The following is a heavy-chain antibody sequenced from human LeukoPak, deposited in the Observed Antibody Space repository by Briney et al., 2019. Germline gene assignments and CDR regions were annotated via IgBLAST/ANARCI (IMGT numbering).Heavy chain of an antibody. V-gene: IGHV1-18*04. CDR1: GHTFTSYG. CDR2: ISAYNGNT. J-gene: IGHJ1*01. Sequence: ASVKLYCKASGHTFTSYGISWVRQAPGQGLESMAWISAYNGNTNYAQKLQGRVTMTTDTSTSTAYMELRSLRSDDTAVYYCARYPQLGYFQHWGQGTLVTVSS. CDR3: ARYPQLGYFQH. D-gene: IGHD6-13*01.